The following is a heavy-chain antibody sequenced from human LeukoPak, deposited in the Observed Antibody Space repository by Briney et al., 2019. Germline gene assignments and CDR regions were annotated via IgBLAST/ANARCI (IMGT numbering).Heavy chain of an antibody. J-gene: IGHJ4*02. CDR3: AKGGKWDVTPFDY. V-gene: IGHV3-23*01. CDR1: GFTFTSYS. Sequence: GGSLRLSCAASGFTFTSYSMNWIRQAPGKGLEWVSTISGGGGSTYYADSVKGRFTISRDNSKNTLYLQVNSLRAEDTAVYYCAKGGKWDVTPFDYWGQGTLVTVSS. CDR2: ISGGGGST. D-gene: IGHD1-26*01.